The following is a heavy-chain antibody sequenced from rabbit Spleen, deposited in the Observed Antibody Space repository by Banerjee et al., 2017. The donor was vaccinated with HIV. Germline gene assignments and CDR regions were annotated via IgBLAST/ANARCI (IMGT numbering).Heavy chain of an antibody. V-gene: IGHV1S45*01. J-gene: IGHJ4*01. Sequence: QQQLEESGGGLVQPEGSLTLTCTASGFSFSSSYYMCWVRQAPGKGLEWIACIYTGSGSTWYASWVNGRFTISKTSSTMVTLQMTSLTAADTATYFCARDAGSYDYIDGYFNLWGPGTLVTVS. CDR3: ARDAGSYDYIDGYFNL. CDR2: IYTGSGST. D-gene: IGHD8-1*01. CDR1: GFSFSSSYY.